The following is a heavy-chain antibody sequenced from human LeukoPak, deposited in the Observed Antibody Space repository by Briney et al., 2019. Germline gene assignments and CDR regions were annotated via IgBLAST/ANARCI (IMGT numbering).Heavy chain of an antibody. J-gene: IGHJ3*02. CDR3: AKEGNHYDRRFWSGYCGNAFDI. V-gene: IGHV3-21*01. CDR2: ISSSSSYI. Sequence: PGGSLRLSCAASGFTFSSYSMNWVRQAPGKGLEWVSSISSSSSYIYYADSVKGRFTISRDNSKNTLYLQMNSLRAEDTAVYYCAKEGNHYDRRFWSGYCGNAFDIWGQGTMVTVSS. D-gene: IGHD3-3*01. CDR1: GFTFSSYS.